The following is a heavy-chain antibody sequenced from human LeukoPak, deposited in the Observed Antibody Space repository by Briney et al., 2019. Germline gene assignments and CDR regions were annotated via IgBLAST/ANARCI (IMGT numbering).Heavy chain of an antibody. Sequence: PSETLSLTCAVSGGFISRGHWWSWVRQPPGKGLEWIGEIDQSGSTNYNPSLKSRVTISVDNSKNQFSLKLTSVTAADTATYYCTRNGDYCLDYWGQGTLVTVSS. CDR1: GGFISRGHW. V-gene: IGHV4-4*02. D-gene: IGHD2-21*01. J-gene: IGHJ4*02. CDR2: IDQSGST. CDR3: TRNGDYCLDY.